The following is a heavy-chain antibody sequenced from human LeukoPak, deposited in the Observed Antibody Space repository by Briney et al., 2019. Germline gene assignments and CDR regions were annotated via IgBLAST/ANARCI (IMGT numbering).Heavy chain of an antibody. D-gene: IGHD3-22*01. CDR3: AKGIGDSSGYFDY. CDR1: GFTFDDYA. J-gene: IGHJ4*02. V-gene: IGHV3-9*01. Sequence: GGSLRLSCAASGFTFDDYAMHWVRQAPGKGLEWVSGISWNSGSIGYADSVKGRFTISRDNAKNSLYLQMNSLRAEDTALYYCAKGIGDSSGYFDYWGQGTLVTVSS. CDR2: ISWNSGSI.